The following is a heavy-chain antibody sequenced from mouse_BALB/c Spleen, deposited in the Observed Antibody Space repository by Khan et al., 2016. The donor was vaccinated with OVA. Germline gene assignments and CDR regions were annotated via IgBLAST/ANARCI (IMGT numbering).Heavy chain of an antibody. CDR1: GYTFTNYG. J-gene: IGHJ4*01. V-gene: IGHV9-3-1*01. D-gene: IGHD2-10*01. Sequence: LKESGETVKISCKASGYTFTNYGMNWVKQSPGKALKWMGWMNTYTGEPTYADDFKGRFAFSLETSASTAYLQINNLKNEDTATYFCARPPYFSYTLDYWGQGTSVTVSS. CDR2: MNTYTGEP. CDR3: ARPPYFSYTLDY.